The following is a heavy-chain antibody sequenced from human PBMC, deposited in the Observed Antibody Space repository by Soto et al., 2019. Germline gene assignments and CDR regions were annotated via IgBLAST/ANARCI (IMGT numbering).Heavy chain of an antibody. CDR1: GGSIRSYC. Sequence: PSETLSLTCTVSGGSIRSYCWTWIRQPPGEGLEWIGCICNSGTTNYNPSLKSRVTISVDTSKNQFSLKLSSVTAADTAVYYCARKAAAGLYYYYGMDVWGQGTTVTVSS. J-gene: IGHJ6*02. V-gene: IGHV4-59*01. CDR2: ICNSGTT. CDR3: ARKAAAGLYYYYGMDV. D-gene: IGHD6-13*01.